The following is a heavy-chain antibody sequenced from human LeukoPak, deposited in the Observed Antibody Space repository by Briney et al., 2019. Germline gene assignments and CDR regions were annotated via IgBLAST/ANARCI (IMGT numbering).Heavy chain of an antibody. J-gene: IGHJ3*02. D-gene: IGHD3-22*01. CDR1: GYTFADYY. CDR3: AREYYDSSGRKHAFEN. CDR2: IDPDSGGT. Sequence: ASVKVSCKTSGYTFADYYLHWVRQAPGQGLELMGSIDPDSGGTNYAQKFQGRVIMTRDTSITTAYMELSRLRSDDTAVYYCAREYYDSSGRKHAFENWGQGTMVTVSS. V-gene: IGHV1-2*02.